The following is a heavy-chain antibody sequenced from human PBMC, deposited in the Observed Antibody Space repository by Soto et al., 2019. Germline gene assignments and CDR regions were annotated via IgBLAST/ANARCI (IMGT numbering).Heavy chain of an antibody. CDR2: ISGSGGST. CDR3: AANRGYNYYYGMDV. Sequence: EVQLLESGGGLVQPGGSLRLSCAASGFTFSGYAMSWVRQAPGKGLEWVSAISGSGGSTYYADSVKGRFTISRDNSKNPLYLQMNSLRAEDTAVYYCAANRGYNYYYGMDVWGQGTTVTVSS. D-gene: IGHD3-22*01. J-gene: IGHJ6*02. CDR1: GFTFSGYA. V-gene: IGHV3-23*01.